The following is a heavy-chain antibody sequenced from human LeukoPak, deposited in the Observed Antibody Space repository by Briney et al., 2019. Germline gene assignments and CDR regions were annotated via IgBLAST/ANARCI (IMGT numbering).Heavy chain of an antibody. Sequence: GGSLRLSCAASGFPFSSYWMSWVRQAPGKGLEWVANIKQDGGEKFYVDSVKGRFTISRDNAKNTLYLQMNSLRAEDTAVYYCAREAGDDYGDYGLMYYGMDVWGQGTTVTVSS. V-gene: IGHV3-7*01. CDR2: IKQDGGEK. D-gene: IGHD4-17*01. CDR3: AREAGDDYGDYGLMYYGMDV. CDR1: GFPFSSYW. J-gene: IGHJ6*02.